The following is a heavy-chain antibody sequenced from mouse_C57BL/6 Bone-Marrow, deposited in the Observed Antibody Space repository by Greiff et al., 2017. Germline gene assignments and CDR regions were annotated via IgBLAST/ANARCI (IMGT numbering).Heavy chain of an antibody. D-gene: IGHD2-4*01. V-gene: IGHV14-3*01. CDR1: GFNIKNTY. J-gene: IGHJ3*01. CDR3: AGGLRRVCAY. Sequence: EVQGVESVAELVRPGASVKLSCTASGFNIKNTYMHWVKQRPEQGLEWIGRIDPANGNTKYAPKFQGKATLTADTSSNTAYLQRSSLTAEDTAIYCCAGGLRRVCAYWGQGTLVTVSA. CDR2: IDPANGNT.